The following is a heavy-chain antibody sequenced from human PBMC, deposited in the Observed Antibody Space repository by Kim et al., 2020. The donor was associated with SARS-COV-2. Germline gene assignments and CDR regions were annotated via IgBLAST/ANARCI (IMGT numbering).Heavy chain of an antibody. D-gene: IGHD5-12*01. Sequence: ASVKVSCKVSGYTLTELSMHWVRQAPGKGLEWMGGFDPEDGETIYAQKFQGRVTMTEDTSTDTAYMELSSLRSEDTAVYYCATTPRGWFGVSGYDLRLWGQGTLVTVSS. J-gene: IGHJ4*02. CDR3: ATTPRGWFGVSGYDLRL. CDR1: GYTLTELS. CDR2: FDPEDGET. V-gene: IGHV1-24*01.